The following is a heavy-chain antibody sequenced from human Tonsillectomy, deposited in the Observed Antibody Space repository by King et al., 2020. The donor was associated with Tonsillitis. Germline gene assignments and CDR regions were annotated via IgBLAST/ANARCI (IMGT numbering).Heavy chain of an antibody. D-gene: IGHD6-19*01. V-gene: IGHV3-9*01. CDR2: ISWNSGSI. CDR3: AKDMSGAVAGDFDY. J-gene: IGHJ4*02. Sequence: DVQLVESGGGLVQPGRSLRLSCAASGFTFADYAMHWVRQAPGKGLEWVSGISWNSGSIGYADSVKGRFTISRDNAKNSLYLQMNSLRAEDTALYYCAKDMSGAVAGDFDYWGQGTLVTVSS. CDR1: GFTFADYA.